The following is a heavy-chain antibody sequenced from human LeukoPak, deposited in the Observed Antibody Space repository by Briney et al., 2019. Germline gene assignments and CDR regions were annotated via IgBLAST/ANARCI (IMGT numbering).Heavy chain of an antibody. J-gene: IGHJ3*02. CDR2: ISSSSSYI. Sequence: PGGSLRLSWAASGFIFSSYTMNWVRQAPGKGLEWVSSISSSSSYIYFADSVKGRFTISRDNAKNSLYLQMNSLRAEDTAVYYCARGALGMSGRIVDAFDIWGQGTRVTVSS. V-gene: IGHV3-21*01. D-gene: IGHD1-14*01. CDR3: ARGALGMSGRIVDAFDI. CDR1: GFIFSSYT.